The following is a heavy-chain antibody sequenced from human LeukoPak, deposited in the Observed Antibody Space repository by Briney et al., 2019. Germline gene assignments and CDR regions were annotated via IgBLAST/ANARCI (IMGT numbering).Heavy chain of an antibody. D-gene: IGHD6-13*01. Sequence: GGSLRLSCAASGFTVSSDYMSWVRQAPGKGLDWVSVIYSGGSTYYADSVKGRFTISRDNSKSTLYLQMNSLRAEDTAVYYCARMSSSWYLSYWGQGTLVTVSS. CDR1: GFTVSSDY. CDR3: ARMSSSWYLSY. CDR2: IYSGGST. J-gene: IGHJ4*02. V-gene: IGHV3-66*01.